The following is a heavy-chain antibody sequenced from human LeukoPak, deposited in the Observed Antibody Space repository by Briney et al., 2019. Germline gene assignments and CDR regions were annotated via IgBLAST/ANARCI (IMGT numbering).Heavy chain of an antibody. CDR2: IYYSGST. Sequence: SETLSLTYTVSGGSISSYYWSWIRQPPGKGLEWIGYIYYSGSTNYNPSLKSRVTISVDTSKNQFSLKLSSVTAADTAVYYCAGAYYWGQGTLVTVSS. V-gene: IGHV4-59*01. CDR3: AGAYY. J-gene: IGHJ4*02. CDR1: GGSISSYY.